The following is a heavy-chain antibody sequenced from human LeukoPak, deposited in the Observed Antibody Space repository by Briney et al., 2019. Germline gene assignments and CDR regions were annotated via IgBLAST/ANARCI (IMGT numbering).Heavy chain of an antibody. Sequence: SETLSLTCAVYGGSFSGYYWSWIRQPPGKGLEWIGEINHSGSTNYNPSLKSRVTISVDTSKNQFSLKLSSVTAADTAVYYCARDYYDFYYYYYYMDVWGKGTTVTVSS. CDR3: ARDYYDFYYYYYYMDV. CDR1: GGSFSGYY. V-gene: IGHV4-34*01. CDR2: INHSGST. J-gene: IGHJ6*03. D-gene: IGHD3-3*01.